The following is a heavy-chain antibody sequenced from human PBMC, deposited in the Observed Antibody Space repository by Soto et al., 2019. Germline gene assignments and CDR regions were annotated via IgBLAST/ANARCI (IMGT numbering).Heavy chain of an antibody. J-gene: IGHJ4*02. CDR1: GFTFSSYW. V-gene: IGHV3-7*01. Sequence: GGSLRLSCAASGFTFSSYWMSWVRQAPGKGLEWVANIKQDGREKYYVDSVKGRFTTSRDNAKNSLYLQMNSLRAEDTAVYYCAKMSTVTTKENYFDYWGQGTLVTVSS. D-gene: IGHD4-17*01. CDR2: IKQDGREK. CDR3: AKMSTVTTKENYFDY.